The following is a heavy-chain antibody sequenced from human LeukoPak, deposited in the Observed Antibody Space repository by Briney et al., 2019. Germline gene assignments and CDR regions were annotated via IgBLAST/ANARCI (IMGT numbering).Heavy chain of an antibody. J-gene: IGHJ4*02. Sequence: GWALRLSLASCGCTFRSYVMHWVRQAAARGLDWVGFIRYDGSNKYYADSVKGRFTISKDNSKNTLYLQMNSLRAEDTAVYYCAKDQKLRGYSYGSDYWGQGTLVTVSS. V-gene: IGHV3-30*02. CDR3: AKDQKLRGYSYGSDY. CDR2: IRYDGSNK. CDR1: GCTFRSYV. D-gene: IGHD5-18*01.